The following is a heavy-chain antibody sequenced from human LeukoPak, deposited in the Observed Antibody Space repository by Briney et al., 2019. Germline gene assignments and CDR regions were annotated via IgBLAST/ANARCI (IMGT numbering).Heavy chain of an antibody. Sequence: PGGSLRLSCAASGFTFDDYAMHWVRQAPGKGLEWVSGISWNSGSIGYADSVKGRFTISRDNAKNSLYLQMNSLRAEDTAVYYCARARSWYGWFDPWGQGTLVTVSS. D-gene: IGHD6-13*01. J-gene: IGHJ5*02. CDR2: ISWNSGSI. CDR1: GFTFDDYA. CDR3: ARARSWYGWFDP. V-gene: IGHV3-9*01.